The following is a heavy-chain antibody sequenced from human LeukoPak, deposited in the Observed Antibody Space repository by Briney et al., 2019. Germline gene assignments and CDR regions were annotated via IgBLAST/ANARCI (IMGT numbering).Heavy chain of an antibody. V-gene: IGHV1-18*01. CDR3: ARASSGRRLDY. Sequence: ASVTVSCKASGYTFTAYDFTWVRQAPGQGLEWMGWISAYNGNTNYAQKFQGRVTMTTDTSTSTAYMELRSLRSDDTAVYFCARASSGRRLDYWGQGTLVTVSS. J-gene: IGHJ4*02. CDR2: ISAYNGNT. D-gene: IGHD6-19*01. CDR1: GYTFTAYD.